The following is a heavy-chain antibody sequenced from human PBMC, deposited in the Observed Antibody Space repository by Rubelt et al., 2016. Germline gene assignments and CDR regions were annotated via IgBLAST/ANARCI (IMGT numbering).Heavy chain of an antibody. D-gene: IGHD3-3*01. CDR3: ARGPNFWSGYFDY. J-gene: IGHJ4*02. CDR2: IKPNSGAT. CDR1: GYTFTGHF. Sequence: QVQLVQSGAEVKKPGASVKVSCKASGYTFTGHFMHWVRQAPGQGLEWMGWIKPNSGATRYAEKFQGRVTMTRDTSISTSYMELSRLRSEDTAVYYCARGPNFWSGYFDYWGQGTLVTVSS. V-gene: IGHV1-2*02.